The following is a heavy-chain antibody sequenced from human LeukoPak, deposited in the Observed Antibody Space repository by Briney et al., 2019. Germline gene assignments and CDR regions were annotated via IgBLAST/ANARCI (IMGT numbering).Heavy chain of an antibody. Sequence: GGSLRLSCAASGFTFSSYAMSWVRQAPGKGLEGVSAISGSGGSTYYADSVKGRFTISRDNSKNTLYLQMNSLRAEDTAVYYCASGRAFSSSWYYFDYWGQGTLVTVSS. CDR3: ASGRAFSSSWYYFDY. V-gene: IGHV3-23*01. J-gene: IGHJ4*02. D-gene: IGHD6-13*01. CDR2: ISGSGGST. CDR1: GFTFSSYA.